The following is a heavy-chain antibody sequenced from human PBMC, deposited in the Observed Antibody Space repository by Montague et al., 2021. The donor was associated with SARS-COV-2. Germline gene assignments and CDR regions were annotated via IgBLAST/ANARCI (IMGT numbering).Heavy chain of an antibody. J-gene: IGHJ6*03. D-gene: IGHD6-19*01. CDR3: ARDRRGMAMAGRAYYYYMDV. Sequence: TLSLTCSVSGASISSANDYWTWIRQPAGKGLEWIGHISTSGSSSYNPSLKSRVTIILDTSKQQFSLELTSVTAADTAVYYCARDRRGMAMAGRAYYYYMDVWGQGTTVTVSS. CDR1: GASISSANDY. CDR2: ISTSGSS. V-gene: IGHV4-61*09.